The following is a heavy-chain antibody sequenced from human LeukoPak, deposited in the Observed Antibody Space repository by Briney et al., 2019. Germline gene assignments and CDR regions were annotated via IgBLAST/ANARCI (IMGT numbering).Heavy chain of an antibody. J-gene: IGHJ6*03. D-gene: IGHD4-11*01. CDR1: GASITSGPYY. CDR3: AKSMTTVNYYYMDV. CDR2: IQVGRDT. V-gene: IGHV4-61*02. Sequence: KPSQTLSLTCTVSGASITSGPYYWSWIRQAAGKGLGWLGRIQVGRDTDYNPSLKSRLSMSVDTSKNQFSLHPSSVTAADTAVYYCAKSMTTVNYYYMDVWGKGTTVTVSS.